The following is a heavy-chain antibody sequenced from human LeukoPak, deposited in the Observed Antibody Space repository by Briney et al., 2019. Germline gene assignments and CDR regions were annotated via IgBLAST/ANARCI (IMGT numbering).Heavy chain of an antibody. Sequence: ASVKVSCKASGYTFTGHYMIWVRQAHGQGLEWMGWITPQNGGTNYAQKFKGRVTMTRDTSINTAYMELTRLTSDDTAVYYCAIDVFGDGYGFLDYWGQGTLVTVSS. CDR2: ITPQNGGT. CDR3: AIDVFGDGYGFLDY. CDR1: GYTFTGHY. J-gene: IGHJ4*02. D-gene: IGHD3-10*01. V-gene: IGHV1-2*02.